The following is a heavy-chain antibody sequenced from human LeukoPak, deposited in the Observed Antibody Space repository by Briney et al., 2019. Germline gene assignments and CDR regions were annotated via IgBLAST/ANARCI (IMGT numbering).Heavy chain of an antibody. Sequence: SQTMSLTCTVSGGSISSGDYYWSWIRQPPGKGLEWFSYMYYSGSTYYNPSLKSRVTMSADTSKNQLSLKLSSVTAADTAVYYCARPYYYDSRIDPWGQGILVTVSS. CDR2: MYYSGST. CDR3: ARPYYYDSRIDP. CDR1: GGSISSGDYY. V-gene: IGHV4-30-4*01. J-gene: IGHJ5*02. D-gene: IGHD3-22*01.